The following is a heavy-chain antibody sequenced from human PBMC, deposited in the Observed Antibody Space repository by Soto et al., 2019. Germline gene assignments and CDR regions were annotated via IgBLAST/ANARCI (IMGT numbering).Heavy chain of an antibody. D-gene: IGHD6-13*01. CDR2: IYHSGST. CDR1: GGASSSGGYS. J-gene: IGHJ3*02. Sequence: QLQLQESGSGLVKPSQTLSLTCAVSGGASSSGGYSWSWIRQPPGKGLEWIGYIYHSGSTYYNPSLKSRVTIAVDRSKNQFSLKLSSVTAADTAVYYCARDYGYSSSWRAFDIWGQGTMVTVSS. V-gene: IGHV4-30-2*01. CDR3: ARDYGYSSSWRAFDI.